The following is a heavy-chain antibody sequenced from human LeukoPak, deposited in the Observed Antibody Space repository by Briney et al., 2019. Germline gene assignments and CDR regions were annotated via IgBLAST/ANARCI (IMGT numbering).Heavy chain of an antibody. CDR2: IIPIFGTA. CDR1: GGTFSSYA. D-gene: IGHD3-16*01. CDR3: ARGAAGGYYYYMDV. Sequence: ASVKVSCKASGGTFSSYAISWVRQAPGQGLEWMGGIIPIFGTANYAQKFQGRVTITADKSTSPAYMEPSSLRSEDTAVYYCARGAAGGYYYYMDVWGKGTTVTVSS. V-gene: IGHV1-69*06. J-gene: IGHJ6*03.